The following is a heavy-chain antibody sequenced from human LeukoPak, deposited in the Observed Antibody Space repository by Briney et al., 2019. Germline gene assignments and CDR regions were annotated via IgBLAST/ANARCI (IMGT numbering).Heavy chain of an antibody. J-gene: IGHJ4*02. CDR1: GFTFSSYA. Sequence: PGGSLRLSCAASGFTFSSYAVSWVRQAPGKGLEWVSAISGSGGSTYYADSVKGRFTISRDNSKNTLYLQMNSLRAEGTAVYYCAKAATMIVVVITTYWGQGTLVTVSS. V-gene: IGHV3-23*01. D-gene: IGHD3-22*01. CDR2: ISGSGGST. CDR3: AKAATMIVVVITTY.